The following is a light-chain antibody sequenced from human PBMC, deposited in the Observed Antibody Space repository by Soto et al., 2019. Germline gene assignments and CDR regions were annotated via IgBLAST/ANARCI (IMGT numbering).Light chain of an antibody. CDR2: EGS. J-gene: IGLJ3*02. CDR1: SSDDGSYNL. V-gene: IGLV2-23*01. Sequence: QSVLTQPASVSGSPGQSITISCTGTSSDDGSYNLVSWYQQHPGKAPKLMIYEGSKRPSGVSNRFSGSKSGNTASLTISGLQAEDEADYYCCSYAGSSPWVFGGGTKLTVL. CDR3: CSYAGSSPWV.